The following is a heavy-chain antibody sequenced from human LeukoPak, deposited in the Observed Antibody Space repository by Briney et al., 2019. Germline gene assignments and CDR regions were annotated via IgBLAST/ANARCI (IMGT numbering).Heavy chain of an antibody. CDR1: GGSISSYY. V-gene: IGHV4-59*12. J-gene: IGHJ4*02. CDR2: IYYSGST. Sequence: PSETLSLTCTVSGGSISSYYWSWIRQPPEKGLEWIGYIYYSGSTNYNPSLKSRVTISVDMSKNQFSLKLSSVTAADTAVYYCARDVWRGYDPFDYWGQGTLVTVSS. CDR3: ARDVWRGYDPFDY. D-gene: IGHD5-12*01.